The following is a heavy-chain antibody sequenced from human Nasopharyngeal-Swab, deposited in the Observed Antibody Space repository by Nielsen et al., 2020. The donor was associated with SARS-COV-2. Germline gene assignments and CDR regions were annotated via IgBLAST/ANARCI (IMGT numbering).Heavy chain of an antibody. CDR3: ARESKGYYYGMDV. CDR2: ISGSGGST. Sequence: GESLKISCAASGFTFSSYAMGWVRQAPGKGLEWVSAISGSGGSTYYADSVKGRFTISRDNSKNTLYLQMNSLRAEDTAVYYCARESKGYYYGMDVWGQGTTVTVSS. J-gene: IGHJ6*02. V-gene: IGHV3-23*01. CDR1: GFTFSSYA.